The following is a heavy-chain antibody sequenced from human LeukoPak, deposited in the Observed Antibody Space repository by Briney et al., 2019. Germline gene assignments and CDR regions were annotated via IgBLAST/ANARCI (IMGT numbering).Heavy chain of an antibody. J-gene: IGHJ4*02. CDR1: GFTFSSYA. CDR2: ISYDGSNK. CDR3: ARAFRVAYYFDY. D-gene: IGHD3-3*01. V-gene: IGHV3-30-3*01. Sequence: PGRSLRLSCAASGFTFSSYAMPWVRQAPGKGLEWVAVISYDGSNKYYADSVKGRFTISRDNSKNTLYLQMNSLRAEDTAVYYCARAFRVAYYFDYWGQGTLVTVSS.